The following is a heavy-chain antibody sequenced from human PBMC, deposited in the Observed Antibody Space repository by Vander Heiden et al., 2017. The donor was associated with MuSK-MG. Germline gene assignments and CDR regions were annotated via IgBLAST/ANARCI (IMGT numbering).Heavy chain of an antibody. CDR1: GFTFSSHW. J-gene: IGHJ4*02. D-gene: IGHD2-15*01. Sequence: EVQLVESGGGLVQPGGSLRLYCAASGFTFSSHWMGWVRQAPGKGLEWVANIKQDGSERYYVDSVKGRFTISSDNAKNSLYLQMNSLRAEDTALYYCARGSGYCSGGSCYPYYFDYWGQGTLVTVSS. CDR3: ARGSGYCSGGSCYPYYFDY. V-gene: IGHV3-7*01. CDR2: IKQDGSER.